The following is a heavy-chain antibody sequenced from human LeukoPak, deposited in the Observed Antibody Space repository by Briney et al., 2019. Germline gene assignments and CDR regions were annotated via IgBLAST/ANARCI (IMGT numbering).Heavy chain of an antibody. CDR3: ARETLRSLALDY. J-gene: IGHJ4*02. V-gene: IGHV1-18*01. CDR2: ISGYNGDT. D-gene: IGHD5-12*01. CDR1: GYTFSSYA. Sequence: ASVKVSCKASGYTFSSYAISWVQQAPGQGLEWMGWISGYNGDTKYAQNYKGRVAMTTDTSTTTAYMELRSLRSDDTAVYYCARETLRSLALDYWGQGTLVTVSS.